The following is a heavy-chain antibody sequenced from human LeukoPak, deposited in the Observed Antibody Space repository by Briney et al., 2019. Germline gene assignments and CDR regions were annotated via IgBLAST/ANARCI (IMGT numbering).Heavy chain of an antibody. CDR3: ANGGTYSSGP. J-gene: IGHJ5*02. V-gene: IGHV3-7*01. CDR1: GFIFNNYW. D-gene: IGHD3-22*01. Sequence: GGSLRLSCAASGFIFNNYWISWVRQAPGKGLEWVATIKPDGSAQYYVDSVKGRFTISRDNAKNSLFLQINSLRAEDTAVYYCANGGTYSSGPWGQGTLVTVSS. CDR2: IKPDGSAQ.